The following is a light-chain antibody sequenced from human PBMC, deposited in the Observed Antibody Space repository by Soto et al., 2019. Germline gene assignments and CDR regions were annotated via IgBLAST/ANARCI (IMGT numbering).Light chain of an antibody. CDR2: DAS. J-gene: IGKJ5*01. CDR3: QQYDNLPS. V-gene: IGKV1-33*01. CDR1: QDISNY. Sequence: DIPMTQSPSSLSASVGDRVTITCQASQDISNYLNWYQQKPGKAPKLLIYDASNLETGVPSRFSGSGSGTDFTFTISSPEPEDIETYYCQQYDNLPSFGQGTRLEIK.